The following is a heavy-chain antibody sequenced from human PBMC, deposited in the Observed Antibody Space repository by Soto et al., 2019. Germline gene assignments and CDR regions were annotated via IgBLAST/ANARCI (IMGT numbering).Heavy chain of an antibody. CDR3: ARVSGYCSGGSCYQGRFFDY. CDR2: IKQDGSEK. Sequence: GGSLRLSCAASGFTFSSYWMSWVRQAPGKGLEWVANIKQDGSEKYYVESVKGRFTISRDNAKNLLYLQMNSLRAEDTAVYYCARVSGYCSGGSCYQGRFFDYWGQGTLVTVSS. J-gene: IGHJ4*02. CDR1: GFTFSSYW. D-gene: IGHD2-15*01. V-gene: IGHV3-7*01.